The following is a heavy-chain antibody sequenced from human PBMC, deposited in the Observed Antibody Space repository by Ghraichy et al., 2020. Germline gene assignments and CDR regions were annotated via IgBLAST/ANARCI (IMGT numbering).Heavy chain of an antibody. CDR1: GFIFSSYG. Sequence: GGSLRLSCAASGFIFSSYGMHWVRQAPGKGLEGVAVIWHDGSKKFYVDSVKGRFTISRDDPKNTLYLQMNSLRVEDTAVYYCARDRGGGFDLWGRGALVSVSS. J-gene: IGHJ2*01. CDR3: ARDRGGGFDL. D-gene: IGHD3-16*01. CDR2: IWHDGSKK. V-gene: IGHV3-33*01.